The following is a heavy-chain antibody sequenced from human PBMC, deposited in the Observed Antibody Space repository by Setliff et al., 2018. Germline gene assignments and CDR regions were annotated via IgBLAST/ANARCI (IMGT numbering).Heavy chain of an antibody. J-gene: IGHJ4*02. CDR2: IIPIFATT. CDR1: GGTFSSYT. CDR3: ATSPYSDTSTYRSNPFDY. Sequence: GASVKVSCKASGGTFSSYTITWMRQAPGQGLEWMGRIIPIFATTDYAQKFQGRVTITTDDSTSTAYMALSSLRSEDTAVYSCATSPYSDTSTYRSNPFDYWGQGTLVTVSS. V-gene: IGHV1-69*05. D-gene: IGHD3-22*01.